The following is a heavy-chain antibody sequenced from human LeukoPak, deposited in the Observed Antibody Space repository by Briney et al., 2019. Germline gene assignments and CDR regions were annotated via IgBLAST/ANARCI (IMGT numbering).Heavy chain of an antibody. J-gene: IGHJ4*02. Sequence: SETLSLTCTVSGGTISSYYWSWIRQPPGKGLEWIGYIYYSGSTNYNPSLKSRVTISVDTSKNQFSLKLSSVTAADTAVYYCARGTIFGVVNWGQGTLVTVSS. V-gene: IGHV4-59*01. CDR2: IYYSGST. CDR3: ARGTIFGVVN. D-gene: IGHD3-3*01. CDR1: GGTISSYY.